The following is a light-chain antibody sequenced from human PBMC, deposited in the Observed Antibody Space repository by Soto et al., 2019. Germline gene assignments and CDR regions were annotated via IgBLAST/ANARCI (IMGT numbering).Light chain of an antibody. J-gene: IGKJ1*01. CDR1: QSISSN. Sequence: EIVMTQSPATLSVSPGERATLSCRASQSISSNLAWYQQKPGQAPRLLIFDASTRATGIPARFSGSGSGTEFTLTISSLQSEDFAVYYCQRYNNWPPTWTFGQGTKV. V-gene: IGKV3-15*01. CDR3: QRYNNWPPTWT. CDR2: DAS.